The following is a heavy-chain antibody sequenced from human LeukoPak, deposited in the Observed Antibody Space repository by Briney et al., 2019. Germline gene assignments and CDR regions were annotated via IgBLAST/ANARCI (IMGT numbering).Heavy chain of an antibody. D-gene: IGHD1-26*01. J-gene: IGHJ4*02. CDR1: GFTFSNAW. Sequence: GGSLRLSCAASGFTFSNAWMGWVRQAPGKGLEWVGRIKSKTDGGTTDYAAPVKGRFTISRDDSKSIAYLQMNSLKTEDTAVYYCTRVGEWELRDYWGQGTLVTVSS. CDR2: IKSKTDGGTT. V-gene: IGHV3-15*01. CDR3: TRVGEWELRDY.